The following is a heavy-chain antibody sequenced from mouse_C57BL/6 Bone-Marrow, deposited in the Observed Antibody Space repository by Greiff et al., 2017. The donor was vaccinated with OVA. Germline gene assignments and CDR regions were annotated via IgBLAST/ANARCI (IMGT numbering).Heavy chain of an antibody. CDR1: GFSLTSYG. J-gene: IGHJ4*01. V-gene: IGHV2-2*01. Sequence: QVQLKQSGPGLVQPSQSLSITCTVSGFSLTSYGVHWVRQSPGKGLEWLGVIWSGGSTDYNAAFISRLSISKDNSKSQVFFKMNSLQTDDTAIYYCARQKSSGFYAMDCCGQGTSVTVSS. CDR3: ARQKSSGFYAMDC. D-gene: IGHD3-2*02. CDR2: IWSGGST.